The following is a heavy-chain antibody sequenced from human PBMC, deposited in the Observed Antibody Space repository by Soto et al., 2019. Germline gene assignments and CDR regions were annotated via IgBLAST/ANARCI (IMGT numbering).Heavy chain of an antibody. CDR1: GYTFTSYY. V-gene: IGHV1-46*03. D-gene: IGHD2-15*01. CDR2: INPSGGST. Sequence: VASVKVSCKASGYTFTSYYMHWVRQAPGQGLEWMGIINPSGGSTSYAQKFQGRVTMTRDTSTSTVYMELSSLRSEDTAVYYCARQLGYCSGGSCYGVWFDPWGQGTLVTVSS. J-gene: IGHJ5*02. CDR3: ARQLGYCSGGSCYGVWFDP.